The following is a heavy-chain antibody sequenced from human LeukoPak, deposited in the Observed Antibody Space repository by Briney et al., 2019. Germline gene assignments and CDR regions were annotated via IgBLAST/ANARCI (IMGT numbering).Heavy chain of an antibody. CDR2: IYYSGTT. CDR3: ARPTTGSYDY. J-gene: IGHJ4*02. CDR1: GGSISSSPYY. V-gene: IGHV4-39*01. Sequence: SETLSLTCTVSGGSISSSPYYWGWIRQPPGKGLEWIGSIYYSGTTHYNPSLESRVTISVDTSKNQFSLKLASVTAADTAVYYCARPTTGSYDYWGQGTLVTVSS. D-gene: IGHD1-26*01.